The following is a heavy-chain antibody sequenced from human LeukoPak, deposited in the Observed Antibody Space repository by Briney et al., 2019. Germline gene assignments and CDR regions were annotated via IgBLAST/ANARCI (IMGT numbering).Heavy chain of an antibody. D-gene: IGHD4-17*01. CDR2: ISYDGSNK. CDR1: GFTFSSYA. Sequence: GRSLRLSCAASGFTFSSYAMHWVRQAPGKGLEWVAVISYDGSNKYYADSVKGRFTISRDNSKNTLYLQMNSLRAEDTAVYYCAKDPAPKTRTTVTTVETDYWGQGTLVTVSS. V-gene: IGHV3-30-3*01. J-gene: IGHJ4*02. CDR3: AKDPAPKTRTTVTTVETDY.